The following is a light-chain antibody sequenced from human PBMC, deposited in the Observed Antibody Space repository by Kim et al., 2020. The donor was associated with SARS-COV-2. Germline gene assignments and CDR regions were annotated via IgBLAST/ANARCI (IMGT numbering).Light chain of an antibody. CDR1: QSVSRH. CDR3: QQYNNWPPYT. Sequence: EILMTQSPATLSVSPGERATLSCRASQSVSRHLAWYQQKPGQAPRLLIYGASTRATGIPARFSGSGSVTEFTLTISSLQSEDFAVYYCQQYNNWPPYTFGQGTKLEI. J-gene: IGKJ2*01. CDR2: GAS. V-gene: IGKV3-15*01.